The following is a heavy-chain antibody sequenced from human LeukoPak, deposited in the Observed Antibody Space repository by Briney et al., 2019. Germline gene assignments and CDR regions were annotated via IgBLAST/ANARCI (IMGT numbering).Heavy chain of an antibody. V-gene: IGHV3-30*18. CDR1: GFTFSSYG. Sequence: GGSLRLSCAASGFTFSSYGMHWVRQAPGKGLEGVAVISYDGSNKYYADSVKGRFTISRDNSKNTLYLQMNSLRAEDTAVYYCAKDLMRSSASFTFDIWGQGTMVTVSS. J-gene: IGHJ3*02. CDR2: ISYDGSNK. CDR3: AKDLMRSSASFTFDI. D-gene: IGHD6-25*01.